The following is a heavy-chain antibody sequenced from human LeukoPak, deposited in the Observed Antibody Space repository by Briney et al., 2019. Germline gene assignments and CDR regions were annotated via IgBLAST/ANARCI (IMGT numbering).Heavy chain of an antibody. CDR1: GYTFTSYD. CDR2: MNPNSGNT. V-gene: IGHV1-8*01. Sequence: GASVKVSCKASGYTFTSYDINWVRQATGQGLEWMGWMNPNSGNTGYAQKFQGRVTMTRNTSISTAYMELSSLRAEDTAVYYCAKDRVGYSSGWYHDGKTLELYYYYGMDVWGQGTTVTVSS. J-gene: IGHJ6*02. CDR3: AKDRVGYSSGWYHDGKTLELYYYYGMDV. D-gene: IGHD6-19*01.